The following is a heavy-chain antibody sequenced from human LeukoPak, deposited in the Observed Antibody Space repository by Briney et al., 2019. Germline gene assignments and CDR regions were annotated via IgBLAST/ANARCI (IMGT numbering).Heavy chain of an antibody. V-gene: IGHV1-69*04. Sequence: ASVKVSCKASGGTFSSYAISWVRQAPGQGLEWMGRIIPILGIANYAQKFQGRVTITADKSTSTAYMELSSLRSEDTAVYYCARDPGYSGYDLGAFEIWGQGTMVTVSS. J-gene: IGHJ3*02. CDR2: IIPILGIA. D-gene: IGHD5-12*01. CDR1: GGTFSSYA. CDR3: ARDPGYSGYDLGAFEI.